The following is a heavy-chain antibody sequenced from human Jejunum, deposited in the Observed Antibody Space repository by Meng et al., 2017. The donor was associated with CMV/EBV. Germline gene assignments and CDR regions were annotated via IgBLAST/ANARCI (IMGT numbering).Heavy chain of an antibody. D-gene: IGHD3-10*01. J-gene: IGHJ4*02. CDR1: GGSFSRYY. V-gene: IGHV4-34*01. CDR2: MYYSGST. CDR3: AGDRGQADY. Sequence: SLTCDLYGGSFSRYYWNWIRQPPGKGLEWIGNMYYSGSTYYNPSLQSRVTISLDTSKNQFSLKLSSVTAADTAVYYCAGDRGQADYWGQGTLVTVSS.